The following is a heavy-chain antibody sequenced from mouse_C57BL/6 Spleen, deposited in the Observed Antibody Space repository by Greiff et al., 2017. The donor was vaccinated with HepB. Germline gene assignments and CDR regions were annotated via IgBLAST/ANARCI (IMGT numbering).Heavy chain of an antibody. CDR3: ARPIYYDYDYYAMDY. CDR2: ISSGSSTI. CDR1: GFTFSDYG. J-gene: IGHJ4*01. D-gene: IGHD2-4*01. V-gene: IGHV5-17*01. Sequence: EVQGVESGGGLVKPGGSLKLSCAASGFTFSDYGMHRVRQAPEKGLEWVAYISSGSSTIYYADTVKGRFTISRDNAKNTLFLQMTSLRSEDTAMYYCARPIYYDYDYYAMDYWGQGTSVTVSS.